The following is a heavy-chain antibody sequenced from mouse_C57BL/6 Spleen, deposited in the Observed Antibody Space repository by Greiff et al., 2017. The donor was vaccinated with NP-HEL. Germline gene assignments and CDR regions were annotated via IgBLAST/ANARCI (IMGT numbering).Heavy chain of an antibody. CDR3: TGITTV. D-gene: IGHD1-1*01. CDR1: GFTFSNYW. V-gene: IGHV6-3*01. Sequence: VQLKESGGGLVQPGGSMKLSCVASGFTFSNYWMNWVRQSPEKGLEWVAQIRLKSDNYATHYAESVKGRFTISRDDSKSSVYLQMNNLRAEDTGIDYCTGITTVWGQGTTLTVSS. CDR2: IRLKSDNYAT. J-gene: IGHJ2*01.